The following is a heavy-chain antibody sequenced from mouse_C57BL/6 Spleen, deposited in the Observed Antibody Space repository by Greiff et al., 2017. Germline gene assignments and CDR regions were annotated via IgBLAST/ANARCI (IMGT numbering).Heavy chain of an antibody. Sequence: VQRVESGAELAKPGASVKLSCKASGYTFTSYWMHWVKQRPGQGLEWIGYINPSSGYTKYNQKFKDKATLTADKSSSTAYMQLSSLTYEDSAVYYCARWESRGHYAMDYWGQGTSVTVSS. J-gene: IGHJ4*01. CDR1: GYTFTSYW. CDR3: ARWESRGHYAMDY. CDR2: INPSSGYT. D-gene: IGHD3-3*01. V-gene: IGHV1-7*01.